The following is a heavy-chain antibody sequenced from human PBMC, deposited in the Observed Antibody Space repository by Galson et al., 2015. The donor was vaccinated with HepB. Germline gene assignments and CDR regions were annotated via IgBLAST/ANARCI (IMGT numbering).Heavy chain of an antibody. J-gene: IGHJ6*02. CDR3: SADCSGGSCYPNTAYYYHYGMDV. D-gene: IGHD2-15*01. Sequence: SLRLSCAASGFTFGDYAMTWFRQATGKGLEWVGFIRSKAYGGTTEYAASVRGRFSISRDDSKSIAYLQMNSLKTEDTAVYCCSADCSGGSCYPNTAYYYHYGMDVWDQGTTVTVSS. V-gene: IGHV3-49*03. CDR1: GFTFGDYA. CDR2: IRSKAYGGTT.